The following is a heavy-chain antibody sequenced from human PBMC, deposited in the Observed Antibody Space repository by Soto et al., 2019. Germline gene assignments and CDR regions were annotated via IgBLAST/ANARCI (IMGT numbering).Heavy chain of an antibody. CDR1: GFTFSRYG. V-gene: IGHV3-33*01. J-gene: IGHJ4*02. CDR2: ILDYGSDQ. D-gene: IGHD4-17*01. CDR3: ERDDDSGDNGFDY. Sequence: QVQLVESGGGVVQPGRSLRLSCAASGFTFSRYGMHWVRQAPGKGLEWVAVILDYGSDQNYVDSVKGRFTISRDNSKNTLYLQTNSLRDEETAVYYCERDDDSGDNGFDYWGQGTLVTVSS.